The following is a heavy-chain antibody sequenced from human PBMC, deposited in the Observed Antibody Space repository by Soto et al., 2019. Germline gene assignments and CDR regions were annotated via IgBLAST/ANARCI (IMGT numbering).Heavy chain of an antibody. D-gene: IGHD3-16*01. CDR3: IRVWVAWSGFDY. V-gene: IGHV2-5*04. CDR2: IYWTDDK. Sequence: QITLKESGPTLVKPTQTLTLTCTFSGFSLSTSGVGVGWIRQPPGKALEWLALIYWTDDKRYSPSLKNRLTITKDTSTNQFVLTMTNLDPADTATYYCIRVWVAWSGFDYSVQGTLVTVSS. CDR1: GFSLSTSGVG. J-gene: IGHJ4*02.